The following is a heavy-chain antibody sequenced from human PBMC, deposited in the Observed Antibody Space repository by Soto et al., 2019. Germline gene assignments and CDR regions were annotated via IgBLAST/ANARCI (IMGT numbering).Heavy chain of an antibody. D-gene: IGHD6-19*01. CDR2: INHSGST. CDR3: AFSSGWRDFDY. V-gene: IGHV4-34*01. CDR1: GGSFSGYY. Sequence: PSETLSLTCAVYGGSFSGYYWSWIRQPPGKGLEWIGEINHSGSTNYNPSLKSRVTISVDTSKNQFSLKLSSVTAADTAVYYCAFSSGWRDFDYWGQGTLVTVS. J-gene: IGHJ4*02.